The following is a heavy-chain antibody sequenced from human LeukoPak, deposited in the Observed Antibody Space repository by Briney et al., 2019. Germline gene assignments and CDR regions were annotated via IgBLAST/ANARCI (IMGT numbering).Heavy chain of an antibody. CDR2: ISAYNGNT. V-gene: IGHV1-18*04. CDR1: GYTFTSYG. CDR3: ARDSSDGYGHPFDY. Sequence: VASVKVSCKASGYTFTSYGISWVRQAPGQGLEWMGWISAYNGNTNYAQKLQGRVTMTTDTSTSTAYMELRSLRSNDTAVYYCARDSSDGYGHPFDYWGQGTLVTVSS. J-gene: IGHJ4*02. D-gene: IGHD5-18*01.